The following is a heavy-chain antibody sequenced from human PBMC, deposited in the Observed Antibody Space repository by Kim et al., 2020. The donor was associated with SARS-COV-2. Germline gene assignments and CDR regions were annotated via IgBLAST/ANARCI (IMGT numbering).Heavy chain of an antibody. J-gene: IGHJ4*02. CDR1: GFTFSSYG. V-gene: IGHV3-30*18. CDR3: AKDRQQYSSSWYLSYFDY. D-gene: IGHD6-13*01. Sequence: GGSLRLSCAASGFTFSSYGMHWVRQAPGKGLEWVAVISYDGSNKYYADSVKGRFTISRDNSKNTLYLQMNSLRAEDTAVYYCAKDRQQYSSSWYLSYFDYWGQGTLVTVSS. CDR2: ISYDGSNK.